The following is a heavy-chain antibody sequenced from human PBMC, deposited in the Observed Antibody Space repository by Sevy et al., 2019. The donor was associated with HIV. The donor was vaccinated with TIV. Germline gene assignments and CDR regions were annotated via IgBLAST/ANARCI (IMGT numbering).Heavy chain of an antibody. CDR1: GGSISSYF. V-gene: IGHV4-59*01. J-gene: IGHJ4*02. D-gene: IGHD1-1*01. CDR2: IYFTGNT. CDR3: ARDSTTRPRVLDY. Sequence: SETLSLTCSVSGGSISSYFWTWVRQSPGKGLEWIGNIYFTGNTDSSPSLKSQVTLSLDTSKSQFSLTLKSVTAADTAIYFCARDSTTRPRVLDYWGQGTLVTVSS.